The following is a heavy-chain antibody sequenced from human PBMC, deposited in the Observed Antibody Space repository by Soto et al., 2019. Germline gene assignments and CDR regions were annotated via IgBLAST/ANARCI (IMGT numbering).Heavy chain of an antibody. CDR1: GFSFSADGVG. V-gene: IGHV2-5*02. CDR3: AHAFGGTSWPNDAFDV. Sequence: HITMKESGPTLVKPTQTLTLTCIFSGFSFSADGVGVGWIRQPPGKTLEWLALIYWDDDTRYRPSLTSRLTLTKDSSKNQVVLTMTNMDPLDTATYYCAHAFGGTSWPNDAFDVWGQGTVVTVSS. D-gene: IGHD3-16*01. CDR2: IYWDDDT. J-gene: IGHJ3*01.